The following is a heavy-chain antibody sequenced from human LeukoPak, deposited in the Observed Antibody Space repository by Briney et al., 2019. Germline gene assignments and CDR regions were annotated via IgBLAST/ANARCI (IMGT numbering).Heavy chain of an antibody. CDR3: ARMYYYDSSGYYYWFDP. D-gene: IGHD3-22*01. V-gene: IGHV4-4*09. CDR2: IYTSGST. Sequence: SETLSLTCTVSGGSISSYYWGWIRQPPGKGLEWIGYIYTSGSTNYNPSLKSRVTISVDTSKNQFSLKLSSVTAADTAVYYCARMYYYDSSGYYYWFDPWGQGTLVTVSS. CDR1: GGSISSYY. J-gene: IGHJ5*02.